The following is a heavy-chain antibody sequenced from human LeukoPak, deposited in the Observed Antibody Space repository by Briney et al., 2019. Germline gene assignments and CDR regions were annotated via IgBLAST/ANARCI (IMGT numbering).Heavy chain of an antibody. D-gene: IGHD2-15*01. CDR2: MNPNSGNT. J-gene: IGHJ5*02. CDR1: EYTFTSYD. CDR3: ARKNYCSGGSCYSRGWFDP. V-gene: IGHV1-8*01. Sequence: ASVKVSCKASEYTFTSYDINWVRQATGQWLEWMGWMNPNSGNTVYAQKFQGRVTMTRDTSISTAYMELSSLRSEDTAMCYCARKNYCSGGSCYSRGWFDPWGQGTLVTVSS.